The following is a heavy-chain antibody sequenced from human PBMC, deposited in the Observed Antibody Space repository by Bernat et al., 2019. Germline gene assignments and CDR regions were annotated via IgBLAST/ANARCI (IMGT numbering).Heavy chain of an antibody. Sequence: EVQLVESGGGLVKPGGSLRLSCAASGFTFSSYSMNWVRQAPGKGLEWVSYISSSGSTIYYADSVKGRFTISRDNAKNSLYLQMNSLRAEDTAVYYCARVGRQWLVFVKDYWGQGTLVTVSS. CDR1: GFTFSSYS. J-gene: IGHJ4*02. D-gene: IGHD6-19*01. CDR2: ISSSGSTI. V-gene: IGHV3-21*05. CDR3: ARVGRQWLVFVKDY.